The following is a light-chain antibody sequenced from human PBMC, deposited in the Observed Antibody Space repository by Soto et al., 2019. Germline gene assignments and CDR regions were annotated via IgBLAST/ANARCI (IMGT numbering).Light chain of an antibody. J-gene: IGLJ2*01. CDR3: AAWDDSLNGVV. V-gene: IGLV1-44*01. Sequence: QSVLTQPPSASGTPGQRVTISCSGSSSNIGSNSVNWYQQLPGTAPKLLMYSSNQRPSGVPDRFSGSKSGTSASLAISGLQSEDEADYYCAAWDDSLNGVVFGGGTKQTV. CDR2: SSN. CDR1: SSNIGSNS.